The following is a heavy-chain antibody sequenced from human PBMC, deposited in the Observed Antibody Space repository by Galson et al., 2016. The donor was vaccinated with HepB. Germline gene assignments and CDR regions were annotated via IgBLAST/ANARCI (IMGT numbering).Heavy chain of an antibody. D-gene: IGHD5-18*01. Sequence: PALVKPTQTLTLTCSLSGFSLSTTGVRVGWVRQAPGRALEWLALMYWDDDKRFSPSLGSRLTITTDAFKNQVVLTLTNTAPADTATYFWVYSPPGRGCSYGYFDYWGQGIRVAGSS. CDR3: VYSPPGRGCSYGYFDY. J-gene: IGHJ4*02. V-gene: IGHV2-5*02. CDR1: GFSLSTTGVR. CDR2: MYWDDDK.